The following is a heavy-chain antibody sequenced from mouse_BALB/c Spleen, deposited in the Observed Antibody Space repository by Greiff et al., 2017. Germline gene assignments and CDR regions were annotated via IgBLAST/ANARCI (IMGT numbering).Heavy chain of an antibody. D-gene: IGHD4-1*01. CDR1: GFTFSSFG. J-gene: IGHJ4*01. V-gene: IGHV5-17*02. CDR2: ISSGSSTI. CDR3: VKLGRDYCAMDG. Sequence: EVNLVESGGGLVQPGGSRKLSCAASGFTFSSFGMHWVRQAPEKGLEWVAYISSGSSTIYYADPEKGRFTISRDNSKNNLFLQMTSLRSEDTAMYYCVKLGRDYCAMDGWGAGTTVTVSS.